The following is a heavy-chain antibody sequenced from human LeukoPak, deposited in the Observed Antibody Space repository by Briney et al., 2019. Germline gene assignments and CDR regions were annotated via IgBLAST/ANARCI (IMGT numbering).Heavy chain of an antibody. V-gene: IGHV4-59*01. J-gene: IGHJ4*02. CDR2: IYYSGST. CDR3: ARVVRGVIMRVPRSGSGTNRPYYFDY. D-gene: IGHD3-10*02. CDR1: GGSISSYY. Sequence: SETLSLTCTVSGGSISSYYWSWIRQPPGKGLEWIRYIYYSGSTNYNPSLKSRVTISVDTSKNQFSLKLSSVTAADTAVYYCARVVRGVIMRVPRSGSGTNRPYYFDYWGQGTLVTVSS.